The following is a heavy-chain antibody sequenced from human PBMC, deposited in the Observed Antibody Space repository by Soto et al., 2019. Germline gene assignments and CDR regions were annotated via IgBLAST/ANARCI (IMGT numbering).Heavy chain of an antibody. CDR2: ISAYNDNT. J-gene: IGHJ4*02. V-gene: IGHV1-18*01. D-gene: IGHD6-19*01. CDR1: GYTFTAFG. Sequence: ASVKVSCKASGYTFTAFGISWVRQAPGQGLEWMGWISAYNDNTKYAEKLQGRVTMTTETSTRTAYMELRSLRFDDTAVYYCAREYCDSSSRYDPDYWGQGTLVTVSS. CDR3: AREYCDSSSRYDPDY.